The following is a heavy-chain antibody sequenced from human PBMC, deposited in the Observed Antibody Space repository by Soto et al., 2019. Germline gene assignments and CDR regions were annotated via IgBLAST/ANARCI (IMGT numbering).Heavy chain of an antibody. CDR2: IIPIFGTA. CDR3: ARVNYYDSSGYYRVYFDY. D-gene: IGHD3-22*01. J-gene: IGHJ4*02. Sequence: SVKVSCKASGGTFSSYAISWVRRAPGEGLEWMGGIIPIFGTANYAQKFQGRVTITADESTSTAYMELSSLRSEDTAVYYCARVNYYDSSGYYRVYFDYWGQGTLVTVSS. CDR1: GGTFSSYA. V-gene: IGHV1-69*13.